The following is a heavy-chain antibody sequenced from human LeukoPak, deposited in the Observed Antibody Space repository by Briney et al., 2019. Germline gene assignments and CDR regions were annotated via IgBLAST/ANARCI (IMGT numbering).Heavy chain of an antibody. D-gene: IGHD3-10*01. V-gene: IGHV4-34*01. CDR2: INHSGST. J-gene: IGHJ6*03. CDR1: GGSFSGYY. CDR3: ARHMIEELPHYYYYYMDV. Sequence: SETLSLTCAVYGGSFSGYYWSWIRQPPGKGLEWIGEINHSGSTNYNPSLKSRVTISVDTSKNQFSLKLSSVTAADTAVYYCARHMIEELPHYYYYYMDVWGKGTTVTTSS.